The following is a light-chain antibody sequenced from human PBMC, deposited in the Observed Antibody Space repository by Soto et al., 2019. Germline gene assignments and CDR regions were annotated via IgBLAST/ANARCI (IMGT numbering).Light chain of an antibody. CDR1: QAVNTR. Sequence: EIVLTQSPATLSSFPGDRVTLSCRASQAVNTRLAWYQHKPGQAPRLPIYLASNRAAGVPARFSGSGSGTDFTLTISDVEPEDFAVYYCHQRQSWPRTFXQGTKVDIK. CDR2: LAS. J-gene: IGKJ1*01. CDR3: HQRQSWPRT. V-gene: IGKV3-11*01.